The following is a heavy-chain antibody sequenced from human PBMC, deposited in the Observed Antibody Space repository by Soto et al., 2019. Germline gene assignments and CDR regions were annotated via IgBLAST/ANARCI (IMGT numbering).Heavy chain of an antibody. CDR3: ARPRYSLGTSGYYPFDY. J-gene: IGHJ4*02. CDR1: GDFISNTTYY. CDR2: IYFSGSGTS. D-gene: IGHD3-22*01. Sequence: ASETLSLTCSISGDFISNTTYYWAWVRQAPGKGLEWVGSIYFSGSGTSHYNPSLKSRVTISVDTSKNQFSLKLTSVTAADTAVYSCARPRYSLGTSGYYPFDYWGQGTLVTVSS. V-gene: IGHV4-39*01.